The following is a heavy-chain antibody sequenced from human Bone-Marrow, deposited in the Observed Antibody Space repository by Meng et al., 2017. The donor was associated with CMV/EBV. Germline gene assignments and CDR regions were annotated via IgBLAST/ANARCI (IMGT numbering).Heavy chain of an antibody. CDR1: GFTFSSYW. CDR2: INSDGSST. Sequence: GGSLRLSCAASGFTFSSYWMSWVRQAPGKGLEWVSRINSDGSSTSYADSVKGRFTISRDNAKNTLYLQMNSLRAEDTAVYYCARAWGYGDFPFDYWGQGTLVTVSS. D-gene: IGHD4-17*01. CDR3: ARAWGYGDFPFDY. V-gene: IGHV3-74*01. J-gene: IGHJ4*02.